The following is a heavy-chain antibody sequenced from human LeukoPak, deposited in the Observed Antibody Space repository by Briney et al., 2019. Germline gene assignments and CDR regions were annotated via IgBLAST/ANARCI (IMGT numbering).Heavy chain of an antibody. D-gene: IGHD6-6*01. J-gene: IGHJ4*02. CDR1: GGSISSSSYY. V-gene: IGHV4-39*01. CDR2: IYYSGST. Sequence: SETLSLTCTVSGGSISSSSYYWGWIRQPPGKGLEWIGSIYYSGSTYYNPSLKSRVTISVDTSKNQFSLKLSSVTAADTAVYYCARQQLSQLYYFDNWGQGTLVTVSS. CDR3: ARQQLSQLYYFDN.